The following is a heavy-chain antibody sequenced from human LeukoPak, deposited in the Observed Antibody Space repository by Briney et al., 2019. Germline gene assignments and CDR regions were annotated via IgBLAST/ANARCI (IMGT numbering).Heavy chain of an antibody. CDR2: IYYSGST. CDR3: ASSRPGNYYYYYGMDV. CDR1: GGSISSYY. Sequence: SETLSLTCTVSGGSISSYYWSWIRQPPGKGLEWIGYIYYSGSTYYNPSLKSRVTISVDTSKNQFSLKLSSVTAADTAVYYCASSRPGNYYYYYGMDVWGQGTTVTVSS. J-gene: IGHJ6*02. V-gene: IGHV4-59*06.